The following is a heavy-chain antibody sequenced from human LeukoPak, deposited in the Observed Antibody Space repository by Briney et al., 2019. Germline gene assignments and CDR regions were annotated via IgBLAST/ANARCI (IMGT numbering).Heavy chain of an antibody. J-gene: IGHJ4*02. D-gene: IGHD2-21*02. CDR1: GDSITNSNHF. V-gene: IGHV4-39*01. CDR2: VFYNGNT. Sequence: MPSETLSLTCTVSGDSITNSNHFWGWIRQPPGQGLEWIGEVFYNGNTHYNPSLKSRVIISTDTSKNQFSLTLTAVTASDTAIYYCARRSPLVVVTAAHYYDYWGQGTLVTVSS. CDR3: ARRSPLVVVTAAHYYDY.